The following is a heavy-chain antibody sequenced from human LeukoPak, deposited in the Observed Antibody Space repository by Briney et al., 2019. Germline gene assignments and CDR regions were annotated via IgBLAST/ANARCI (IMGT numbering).Heavy chain of an antibody. CDR2: ISSSSSTI. CDR3: ARGLCSGGSCYSTNY. Sequence: GGSLRLSCAASGFTFSSYSMNWVRQAPGKGLEWVSYISSSSSTIYYADSVKGRFTISRDNAKNSLYLQMNSLRAEDTAVYYCARGLCSGGSCYSTNYWGQGTLVTVSS. CDR1: GFTFSSYS. D-gene: IGHD2-15*01. J-gene: IGHJ4*02. V-gene: IGHV3-48*01.